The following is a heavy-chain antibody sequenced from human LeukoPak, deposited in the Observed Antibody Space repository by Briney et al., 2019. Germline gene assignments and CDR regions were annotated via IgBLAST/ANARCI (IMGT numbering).Heavy chain of an antibody. CDR1: GYSISSGYY. CDR2: IYHSGST. D-gene: IGHD3-10*01. CDR3: ARHGAFSYGSGSSGFDH. Sequence: SETLSLTCAVSGYSISSGYYWGWIRQPPGNGLELIGSIYHSGSTYYNPSLNSRATMSVDTSKNQFSLKLSPVTAADTAVYYCARHGAFSYGSGSSGFDHWGQGTMVTVSS. V-gene: IGHV4-38-2*01. J-gene: IGHJ5*02.